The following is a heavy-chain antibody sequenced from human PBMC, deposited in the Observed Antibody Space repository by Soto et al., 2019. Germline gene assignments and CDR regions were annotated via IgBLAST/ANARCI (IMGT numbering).Heavy chain of an antibody. CDR3: ARQYSGAVAGTWFDP. J-gene: IGHJ5*02. CDR2: IYPGDSDT. CDR1: GYSFTSYW. V-gene: IGHV5-51*01. Sequence: GESLKISCKGSGYSFTSYWIGWVRQIPGKGLEWMGIIYPGDSDTRYSPSFQGQVTISDDKSISTAYLQWSSLKASDTAMYYCARQYSGAVAGTWFDPWGKGTLVTVSS. D-gene: IGHD6-19*01.